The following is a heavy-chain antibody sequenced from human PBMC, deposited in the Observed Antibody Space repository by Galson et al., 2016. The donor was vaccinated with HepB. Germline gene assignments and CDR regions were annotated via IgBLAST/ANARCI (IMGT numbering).Heavy chain of an antibody. J-gene: IGHJ4*02. CDR3: AREHGGYCD. V-gene: IGHV3-48*02. D-gene: IGHD2-21*02. Sequence: APGKGLEWISYITPSSDALHYADSVRGRFTISRDDAKKSLYLEMNSLRDEDTAVYYCAREHGGYCDWGQGTLVTVSS. CDR2: ITPSSDAL.